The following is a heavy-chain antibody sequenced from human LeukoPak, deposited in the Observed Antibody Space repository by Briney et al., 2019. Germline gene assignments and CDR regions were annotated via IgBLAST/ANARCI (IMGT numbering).Heavy chain of an antibody. Sequence: PGGSLRLSCAASGFTFSSYWMHWVRQAPGKGLVWVSRINSDGSSTSYADSVKGRFTISRDNAKNTLYLQMNSLRAEDTAVYYCARDSSIAAADAAIDPWGQGTLVTVSS. CDR3: ARDSSIAAADAAIDP. D-gene: IGHD6-13*01. CDR2: INSDGSST. CDR1: GFTFSSYW. J-gene: IGHJ5*02. V-gene: IGHV3-74*01.